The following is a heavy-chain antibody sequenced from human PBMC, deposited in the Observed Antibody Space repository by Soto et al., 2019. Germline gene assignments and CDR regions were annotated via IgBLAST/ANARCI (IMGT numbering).Heavy chain of an antibody. CDR2: IYWDGDV. CDR3: AQIGGCSAASCFSIYFET. J-gene: IGHJ5*02. D-gene: IGHD2-15*01. Sequence: QITLKESGPTLVRPTPTLTLTFTFSGFSLTTTGGGVAWIRQPPGKALESLGIIYWDGDVRYSPSLRSRLAITKDTSRSQVVLTMTNMVPVDTDTYYCAQIGGCSAASCFSIYFETRGQGTHLPVSS. CDR1: GFSLTTTGGG. V-gene: IGHV2-5*02.